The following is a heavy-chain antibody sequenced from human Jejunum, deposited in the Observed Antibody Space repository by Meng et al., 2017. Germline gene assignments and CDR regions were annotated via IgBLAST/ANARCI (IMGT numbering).Heavy chain of an antibody. Sequence: VQLVGAGGGLVQPGGSLRLSCVASGFTLSSYWMHWVRQPPGKGLVRVSRMKSDGSSTTYADSVKGRFTISRDNAKNTVYLQMNRLRAEDTAVYYCARDRGWDLPYDLWGQGTLVTVSS. V-gene: IGHV3-74*03. D-gene: IGHD1-26*01. CDR3: ARDRGWDLPYDL. CDR2: MKSDGSST. CDR1: GFTLSSYW. J-gene: IGHJ4*02.